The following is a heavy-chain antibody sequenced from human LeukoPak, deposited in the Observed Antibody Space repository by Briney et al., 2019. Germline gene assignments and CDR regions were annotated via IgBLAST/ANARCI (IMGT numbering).Heavy chain of an antibody. Sequence: GGSLELSCAASGFTFSSYAMHWVRQAPGKGLEWVAVISYDGSNKYYADSVKGRFTISRDNSKNTLYLQMNSLRAEDTAVYYCARDAVRGVIITGYFDYWGQGTLVTVSS. CDR2: ISYDGSNK. CDR3: ARDAVRGVIITGYFDY. D-gene: IGHD3-10*01. J-gene: IGHJ4*02. CDR1: GFTFSSYA. V-gene: IGHV3-30*04.